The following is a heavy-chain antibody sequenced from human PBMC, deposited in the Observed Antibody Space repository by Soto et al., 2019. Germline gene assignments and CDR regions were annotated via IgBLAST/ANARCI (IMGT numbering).Heavy chain of an antibody. J-gene: IGHJ5*02. CDR3: ARMKYCSSTSCNQKGFDP. CDR2: MNPNSGNT. CDR1: GYTFTSYD. D-gene: IGHD2-2*01. Sequence: GASVKVSCKASGYTFTSYDINWVRQATGQGXEWMGWMNPNSGNTGYAQKFQGRVTMTRNTSISTAYMELSSLRSEDTAVYYCARMKYCSSTSCNQKGFDPWGQGTLVTVSS. V-gene: IGHV1-8*01.